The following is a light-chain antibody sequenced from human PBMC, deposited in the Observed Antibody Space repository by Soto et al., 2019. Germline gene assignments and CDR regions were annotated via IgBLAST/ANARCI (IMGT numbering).Light chain of an antibody. CDR3: QQYNDWPLLT. J-gene: IGKJ4*01. CDR2: GAS. V-gene: IGKV3-15*01. Sequence: EIVLTQSPGTLSLSPVERATLSGRASQSVASYLAWYHQKPGQAPRLLIYGASTRATGVPARFSGSGSGTEFTLTISSLQSEDFAVYYCQQYNDWPLLTFGGGTKVDI. CDR1: QSVASY.